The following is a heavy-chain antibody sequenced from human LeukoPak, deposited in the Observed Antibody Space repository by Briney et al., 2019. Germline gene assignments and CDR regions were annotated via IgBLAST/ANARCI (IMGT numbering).Heavy chain of an antibody. J-gene: IGHJ3*02. D-gene: IGHD3-22*01. Sequence: PGGSLRLSCAASGFTFSSYSMNWVRQAPGKGLEWVSAISGSGGSTYYADSVKGRFTISRDNSKNTLYLQMNSLRAEDTAVYYCAKGAPLKTYYYDSSGYSDAFDIWGQGTMVTVSS. CDR1: GFTFSSYS. CDR2: ISGSGGST. V-gene: IGHV3-23*01. CDR3: AKGAPLKTYYYDSSGYSDAFDI.